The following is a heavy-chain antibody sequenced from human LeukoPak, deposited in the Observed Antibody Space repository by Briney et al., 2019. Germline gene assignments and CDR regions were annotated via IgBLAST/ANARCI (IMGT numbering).Heavy chain of an antibody. CDR1: GGTFSSYA. CDR3: TYCGGDCYGFDY. Sequence: SVKDSCKASGGTFSSYAISWVRQAPGQGLEWMGGIIPIFGTANYAQKFQGRVTITADESTSTAYMELSSLRSEDTAVYYCTYCGGDCYGFDYWGQGTLVTVSS. J-gene: IGHJ4*02. V-gene: IGHV1-69*13. CDR2: IIPIFGTA. D-gene: IGHD2-21*01.